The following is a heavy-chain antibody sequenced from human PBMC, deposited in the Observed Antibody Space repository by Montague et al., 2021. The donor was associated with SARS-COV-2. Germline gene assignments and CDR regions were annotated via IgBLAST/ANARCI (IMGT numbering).Heavy chain of an antibody. J-gene: IGHJ4*02. CDR2: IYHTGIT. CDR3: VRVAWFGELSLADY. V-gene: IGHV4-39*07. CDR1: GDSISSTVYY. D-gene: IGHD3-10*01. Sequence: SETLSLTCTVAGDSISSTVYYWGWMRQPPGKRLEWIGTIYHTGITHYNPSLKSRVTLSVDTSKNQLSLNVTSVTAADTAVYFCVRVAWFGELSLADYWGQGTLVAVSP.